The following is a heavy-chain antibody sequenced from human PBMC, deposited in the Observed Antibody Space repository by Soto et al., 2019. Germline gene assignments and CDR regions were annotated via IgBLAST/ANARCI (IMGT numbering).Heavy chain of an antibody. CDR1: GYSFTNYW. CDR2: IYPADSDT. Sequence: GESLKISCQCSGYSFTNYWIAWVRQMPGKGLEWMGIIYPADSDTRYSPSFQGQVTISVDKSIRTAYLHWSSLKASDTAVYYCARQYTMDVWGQGTTVTVSS. V-gene: IGHV5-51*01. CDR3: ARQYTMDV. J-gene: IGHJ6*02. D-gene: IGHD5-18*01.